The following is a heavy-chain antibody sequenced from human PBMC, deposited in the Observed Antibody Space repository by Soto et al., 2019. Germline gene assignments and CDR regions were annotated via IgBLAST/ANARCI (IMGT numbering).Heavy chain of an antibody. CDR2: ISAYNGNT. Sequence: ASVKVSCKASGYTFTSYGISWVRQAPGQGLEWMGWISAYNGNTNYAQKLQGRVTMTTDTSTSTAYMELRSLRSDDTAVFYCARARRIHYYGSGSYNYWGQGTLVTVSS. V-gene: IGHV1-18*01. CDR1: GYTFTSYG. J-gene: IGHJ4*02. CDR3: ARARRIHYYGSGSYNY. D-gene: IGHD3-10*01.